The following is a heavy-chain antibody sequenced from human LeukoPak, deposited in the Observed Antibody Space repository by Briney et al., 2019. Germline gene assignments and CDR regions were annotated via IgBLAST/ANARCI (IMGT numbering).Heavy chain of an antibody. CDR1: GFTFSSYA. V-gene: IGHV3-23*01. CDR3: AKGGSAAARYGIFDY. D-gene: IGHD6-13*01. J-gene: IGHJ4*02. CDR2: ISGSGGST. Sequence: PGGSLRLSCAASGFTFSSYAMSWVRQAPGKELEWVSAISGSGGSTYYADSVKGRFTISRDNSKNTLYLQMNSLRAEDTAVYYCAKGGSAAARYGIFDYWGQGTLVTVSS.